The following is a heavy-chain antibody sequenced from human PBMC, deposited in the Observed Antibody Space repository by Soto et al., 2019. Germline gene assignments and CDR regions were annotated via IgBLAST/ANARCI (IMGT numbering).Heavy chain of an antibody. CDR2: LYSDADK. V-gene: IGHV2-5*02. CDR3: ANTITMFRTRMDV. Sequence: QITLKESGPALVKPTQTLTLTCAFSGFSLNASGVGVGWIRQPPGKALEWLALLYSDADKRYSPSLKSRLTVSKDTSKNQVLLTMTNMDPVDTATYFCANTITMFRTRMDVWGKGTTVTVSS. D-gene: IGHD3-10*01. J-gene: IGHJ6*04. CDR1: GFSLNASGVG.